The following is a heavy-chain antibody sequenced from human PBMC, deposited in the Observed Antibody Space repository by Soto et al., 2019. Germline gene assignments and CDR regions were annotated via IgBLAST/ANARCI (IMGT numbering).Heavy chain of an antibody. CDR1: GGNISSSNW. J-gene: IGHJ4*02. CDR2: IYHSGST. CDR3: ARAPVGVVTALDY. D-gene: IGHD2-21*02. V-gene: IGHV4-4*02. Sequence: SVTMSLTCAVAGGNISSSNWWSWISQPPGKGLEWIGEIYHSGSTNYNPSLKSRVTISVDKSKNQFSLKLSSVTAADTAVYYCARAPVGVVTALDYWGQGTQVTVSS.